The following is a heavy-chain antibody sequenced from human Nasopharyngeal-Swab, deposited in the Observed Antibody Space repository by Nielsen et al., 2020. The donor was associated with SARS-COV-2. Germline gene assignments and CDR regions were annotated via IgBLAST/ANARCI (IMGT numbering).Heavy chain of an antibody. D-gene: IGHD3-3*01. V-gene: IGHV1-24*01. CDR1: GYTLTELS. J-gene: IGHJ4*02. Sequence: ASVKVSCKVSGYTLTELSMHWVRQAPGKGLEWMGGFDPEDGETIYAQKFQGRVTMTEDTSTSTAYMELRSLRSDDTAVYYCARDLPRITIFGVVDYWGQGTLVTVSS. CDR3: ARDLPRITIFGVVDY. CDR2: FDPEDGET.